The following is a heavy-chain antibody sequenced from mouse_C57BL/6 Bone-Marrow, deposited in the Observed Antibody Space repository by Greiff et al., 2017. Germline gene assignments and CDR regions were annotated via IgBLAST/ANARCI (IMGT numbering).Heavy chain of an antibody. D-gene: IGHD2-2*01. CDR2: IYPGSGST. CDR1: GYTFTSSW. Sequence: VQLQQPGAELVKPGASVKMSCKASGYTFTSSWITWVKQRPGQGLEWIGDIYPGSGSTNYNAKFKSKATLTVDTSSSTAYMQLSSLTSEDSAVYYCARRGGFYYGYDLDYWGQGTTLTVSS. CDR3: ARRGGFYYGYDLDY. J-gene: IGHJ2*01. V-gene: IGHV1-55*01.